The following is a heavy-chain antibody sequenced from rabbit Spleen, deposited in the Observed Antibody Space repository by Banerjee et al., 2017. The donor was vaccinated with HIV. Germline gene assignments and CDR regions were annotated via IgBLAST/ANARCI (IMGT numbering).Heavy chain of an antibody. V-gene: IGHV1S40*01. Sequence: QSLEESGGDLVKPGASLTLTCTASGFSFGSYWIYWVRQAPGKGLEWIACIYAGSSGNTYSATWAKGRFTISKTSSTTVTLQMTSLTAADTATYFCVRGASGTYIDYGYAASMSFFNLWGPGTLVTVS. J-gene: IGHJ4*01. CDR2: IYAGSSGNT. CDR1: GFSFGSYW. CDR3: VRGASGTYIDYGYAASMSFFNL. D-gene: IGHD6-1*01.